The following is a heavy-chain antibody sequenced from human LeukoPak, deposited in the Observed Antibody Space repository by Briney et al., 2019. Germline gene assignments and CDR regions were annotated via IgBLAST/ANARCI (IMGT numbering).Heavy chain of an antibody. CDR2: ISGDGGTI. CDR3: ARDPTMVRGVIIAPDYFDY. J-gene: IGHJ4*02. CDR1: GFTFSTYA. Sequence: GGSLRLSCAASGFTFSTYAMSWVRQAPGKGLEWVSAISGDGGTIYYADSVKGRFTISRDNSKNTLYLQMNSLRAEDTAVYYCARDPTMVRGVIIAPDYFDYWGQGTLVTVSS. V-gene: IGHV3-23*01. D-gene: IGHD3-10*01.